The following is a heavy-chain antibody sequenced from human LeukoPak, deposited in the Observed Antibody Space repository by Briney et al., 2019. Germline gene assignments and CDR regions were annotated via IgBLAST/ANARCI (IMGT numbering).Heavy chain of an antibody. J-gene: IGHJ6*03. CDR3: TRHVDWEGYYYYMDV. D-gene: IGHD1-26*01. V-gene: IGHV3-73*01. CDR1: GFTFSGSA. Sequence: GGSLRLSCAASGFTFSGSAMHWVRQASGKGLEWVGRIRSKANSYATAYAASVKGRFTISRDDSKSTAYLQMNSLKTEDTAVYYCTRHVDWEGYYYYMDVWGKGTTVTISS. CDR2: IRSKANSYAT.